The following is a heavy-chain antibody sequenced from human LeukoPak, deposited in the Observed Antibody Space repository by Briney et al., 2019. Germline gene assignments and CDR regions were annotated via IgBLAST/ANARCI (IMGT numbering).Heavy chain of an antibody. Sequence: PSETLSLTCTVSCGSIRSGGYSWSWIRQAPGKGLECIGYISHSASTYYNPSLKTRVTISVDRYRNQLSLKLSSVTAGDTAVYHCARVTGRRYYWFDAWGQGTLVTVSS. J-gene: IGHJ5*02. D-gene: IGHD3-10*01. CDR1: CGSIRSGGYS. V-gene: IGHV4-30-2*01. CDR3: ARVTGRRYYWFDA. CDR2: ISHSAST.